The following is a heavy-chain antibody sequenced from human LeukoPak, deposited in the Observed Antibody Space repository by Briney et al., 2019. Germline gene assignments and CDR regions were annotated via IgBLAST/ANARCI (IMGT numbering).Heavy chain of an antibody. CDR3: ARGRFDSSGYYHFDY. CDR2: INHSGST. Sequence: PSETLSLTCAVYGGSFSGYYWSWIRQPPGKGLEWIGEINHSGSTNYNPSLKSRVTISVDTSKNQFSLKLSSVTAADTAVYYCARGRFDSSGYYHFDYWGQGTLVTVSS. CDR1: GGSFSGYY. V-gene: IGHV4-34*01. D-gene: IGHD3-22*01. J-gene: IGHJ4*02.